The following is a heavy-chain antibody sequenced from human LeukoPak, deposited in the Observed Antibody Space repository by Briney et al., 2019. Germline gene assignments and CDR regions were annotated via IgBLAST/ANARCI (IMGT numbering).Heavy chain of an antibody. CDR1: GYTFTSYD. CDR2: MNPNSGNT. Sequence: ASVKVSCKASGYTFTSYDINWVRQATGQGLEWMGWMNPNSGNTGYAQKFQGRVTMTRNTSLSTAYMELSSLRSEDTAVYYCARGRVVPAALIYYYYYMDVWGKGTTVTVSS. D-gene: IGHD2-2*01. CDR3: ARGRVVPAALIYYYYYMDV. V-gene: IGHV1-8*01. J-gene: IGHJ6*03.